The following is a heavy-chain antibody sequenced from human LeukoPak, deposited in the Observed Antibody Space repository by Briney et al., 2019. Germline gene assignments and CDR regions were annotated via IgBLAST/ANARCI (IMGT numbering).Heavy chain of an antibody. CDR2: IYTNGIT. CDR3: ARIAYYYDSSGNSDAFDI. V-gene: IGHV4-4*07. CDR1: GGSISSNY. Sequence: PSETLSLTCTVSGGSISSNYWSWIRQPAGKGLEWIGRIYTNGITNYNPSLMSRVTMSVDTSKNLFSMKLSSVTAADTAVYYCARIAYYYDSSGNSDAFDIWGQGTMVTVSS. J-gene: IGHJ3*02. D-gene: IGHD3-22*01.